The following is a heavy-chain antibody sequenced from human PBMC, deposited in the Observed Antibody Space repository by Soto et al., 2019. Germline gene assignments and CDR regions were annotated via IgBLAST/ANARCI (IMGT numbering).Heavy chain of an antibody. J-gene: IGHJ5*02. CDR1: GFTFSSYG. V-gene: IGHV3-33*01. CDR3: ARDRIAAAGTHGLDP. Sequence: GESLKISCAASGFTFSSYGMHWVRQAPGKGLEWVAVIWYDGSNKYYADSVKGRFTISRDNSKNTLYLQMNSLRAEDTAVYYCARDRIAAAGTHGLDPWGQGTLVTVSS. CDR2: IWYDGSNK. D-gene: IGHD6-13*01.